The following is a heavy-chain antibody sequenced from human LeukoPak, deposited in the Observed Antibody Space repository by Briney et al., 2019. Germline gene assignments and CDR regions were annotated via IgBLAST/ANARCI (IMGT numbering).Heavy chain of an antibody. J-gene: IGHJ6*03. CDR3: ARDARIAAAYQPVGEDYMDG. CDR2: MNPNSGNT. V-gene: IGHV1-8*02. D-gene: IGHD6-13*01. Sequence: GASVKVSCKASGYTFTSYDINWVRQATGQGLEWMGWMNPNSGNTGYAQKFQGRVTMTRNTSISTAYMELSSLRSEDTAVYYCARDARIAAAYQPVGEDYMDGWGKGTTVTVSS. CDR1: GYTFTSYD.